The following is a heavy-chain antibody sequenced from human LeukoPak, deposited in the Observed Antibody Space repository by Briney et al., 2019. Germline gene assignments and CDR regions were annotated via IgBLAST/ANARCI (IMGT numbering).Heavy chain of an antibody. CDR1: GFTFSSYS. V-gene: IGHV3-48*01. CDR3: ARGPALLTGYYPYYFDY. Sequence: GGSLRLSCAASGFTFSSYSMNWVRQAPGKGLEWVSYISSSSTIYYADSMKGRFTISRDNTKNSLYLEMNSLRAEDTAVYYCARGPALLTGYYPYYFDYWGQGTLVTVSS. D-gene: IGHD3-9*01. J-gene: IGHJ4*02. CDR2: ISSSSTI.